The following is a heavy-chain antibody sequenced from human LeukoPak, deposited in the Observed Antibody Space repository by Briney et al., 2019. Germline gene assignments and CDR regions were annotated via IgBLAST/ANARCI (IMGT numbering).Heavy chain of an antibody. Sequence: GRSLRLSCAASGFTFSSYGMHWVRQAPGKGLEWVAVIWYDGSNKYYADSVKGRFTISRDNSKNTLYLQMNSLRAEDTAVYYCARTGDCSGGSCYSGSRASPWYFDYWGQGTLVTVSS. CDR3: ARTGDCSGGSCYSGSRASPWYFDY. CDR1: GFTFSSYG. V-gene: IGHV3-33*01. J-gene: IGHJ4*02. D-gene: IGHD2-15*01. CDR2: IWYDGSNK.